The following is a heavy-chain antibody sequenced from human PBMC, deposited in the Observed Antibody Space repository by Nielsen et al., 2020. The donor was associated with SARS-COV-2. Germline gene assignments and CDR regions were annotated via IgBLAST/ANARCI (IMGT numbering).Heavy chain of an antibody. CDR3: AKVPGYCSSTSCYLGAFDI. D-gene: IGHD2-2*01. J-gene: IGHJ3*02. CDR2: ISGSGGST. Sequence: VRQAPGKGLEWVSAISGSGGSTYYADSVKGRFTISRDNSKNTLYLQMNSLRAEDTAVYYCAKVPGYCSSTSCYLGAFDIWGQGTMVTVSS. V-gene: IGHV3-23*01.